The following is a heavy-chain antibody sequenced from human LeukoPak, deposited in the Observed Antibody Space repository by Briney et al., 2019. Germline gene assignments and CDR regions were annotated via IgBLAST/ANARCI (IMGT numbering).Heavy chain of an antibody. V-gene: IGHV3-23*01. J-gene: IGHJ4*02. CDR2: ISGSGGTT. CDR1: GFTFSSFG. Sequence: GGSLRLSCAASGFTFSSFGMSWVRQAPGKGLEWVSAISGSGGTTYYADSVKGRFTISRDNSKTMVYLQMNSLRAEDTAIYYCAKDRNSYGSFDHWGQGTLVTVYS. D-gene: IGHD3-10*01. CDR3: AKDRNSYGSFDH.